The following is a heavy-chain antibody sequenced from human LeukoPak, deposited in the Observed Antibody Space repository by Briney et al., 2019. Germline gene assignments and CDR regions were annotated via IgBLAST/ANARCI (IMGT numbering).Heavy chain of an antibody. D-gene: IGHD6-13*01. J-gene: IGHJ4*02. V-gene: IGHV3-53*01. CDR3: ARAPYSSSWLDY. Sequence: GGSLRLSCAASGFTVSSNYMSWVRQAPGKGLEWVSVIYSGGSTYYADSVKGRFTISRDNSKNTLYLQMNSLRAEDTAAYYCARAPYSSSWLDYWGQGTLVTVSS. CDR1: GFTVSSNY. CDR2: IYSGGST.